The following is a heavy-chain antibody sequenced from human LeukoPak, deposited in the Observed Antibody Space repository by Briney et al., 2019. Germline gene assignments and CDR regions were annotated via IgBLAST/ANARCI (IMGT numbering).Heavy chain of an antibody. D-gene: IGHD6-19*01. J-gene: IGHJ4*02. V-gene: IGHV3-73*01. CDR2: IRSTANGYAT. CDR1: GFTFSGSA. CDR3: TTRSAVAGKGFDY. Sequence: GGSLRLSCAASGFTFSGSALHWVRQASGKGLEWVGRIRSTANGYATAYAASVKGRFTISRDDSKNTAYLQMDSLKTEDTAVYYCTTRSAVAGKGFDYWGQGTPVTVSS.